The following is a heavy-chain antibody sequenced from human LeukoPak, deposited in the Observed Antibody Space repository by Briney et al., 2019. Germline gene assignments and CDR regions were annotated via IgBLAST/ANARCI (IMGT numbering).Heavy chain of an antibody. CDR3: ARAGIVAVPVTGVAWFDP. J-gene: IGHJ5*02. CDR1: GFTFSSYW. D-gene: IGHD2-2*01. V-gene: IGHV3-7*01. Sequence: GGSLRLSCAASGFTFSSYWMSWVRQAPGKGLEWVATIKQDGSGTYYVDSVKGRFTISRDNARNSLYLQMNSLRAEDTAVYYCARAGIVAVPVTGVAWFDPWGQGTLVTVSS. CDR2: IKQDGSGT.